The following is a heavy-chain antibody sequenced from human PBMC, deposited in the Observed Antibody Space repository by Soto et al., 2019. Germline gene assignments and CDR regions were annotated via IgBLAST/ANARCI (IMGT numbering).Heavy chain of an antibody. Sequence: GGSLRLSCAASGLTLSGSAMHWVRQASGKGLEWVGRIRDKANGYATEYAASMKGRFTISRDDSKNTAYLQMNSLKIEDTAVYYCARGATIFGVVPFYYYYMDVWGKGTTVTVSS. J-gene: IGHJ6*03. CDR1: GLTLSGSA. CDR2: IRDKANGYAT. D-gene: IGHD3-3*01. CDR3: ARGATIFGVVPFYYYYMDV. V-gene: IGHV3-73*01.